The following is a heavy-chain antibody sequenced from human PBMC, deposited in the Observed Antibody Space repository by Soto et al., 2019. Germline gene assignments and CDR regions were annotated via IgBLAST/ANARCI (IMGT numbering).Heavy chain of an antibody. Sequence: QVQLVKSGAEVKKPGSSVKVSCKASGGTFSSYAISWVRQAPGQGLEWMGGIIPIFGTAHYAQKFQGRVTITADESTSTAYMELSSLRSEDTAVYYCATLPLPYYYDSSANGMDVWGQGTTVTVSS. D-gene: IGHD3-22*01. J-gene: IGHJ6*02. CDR3: ATLPLPYYYDSSANGMDV. CDR2: IIPIFGTA. V-gene: IGHV1-69*01. CDR1: GGTFSSYA.